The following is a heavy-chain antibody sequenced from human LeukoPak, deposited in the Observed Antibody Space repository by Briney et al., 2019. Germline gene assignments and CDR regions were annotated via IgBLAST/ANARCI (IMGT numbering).Heavy chain of an antibody. CDR2: IGTAGDT. V-gene: IGHV3-13*01. CDR1: GFTFSSYD. J-gene: IGHJ4*02. Sequence: GGSLRLSCAASGFTFSSYDMHWVHQATGKGLEWVSAIGTAGDTYYPGSVKGRFTISRENAKNSLYPQMNSLRAGDTAVYYCARASGGSYGLLPDYWGQGTLVTVSS. D-gene: IGHD5-18*01. CDR3: ARASGGSYGLLPDY.